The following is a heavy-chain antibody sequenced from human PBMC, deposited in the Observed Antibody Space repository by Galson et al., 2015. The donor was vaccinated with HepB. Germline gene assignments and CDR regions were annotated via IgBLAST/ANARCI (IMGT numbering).Heavy chain of an antibody. Sequence: SAKVSCKASGYTFTSYAMNWVRQAPGQGLEWMRWINTNTGNPTYAQGFTGRFVFSLDTSVSTAYLQISSLKAEDTAVYYCARDPPYSSSLRTNWFDPWGQGTLVTVSS. D-gene: IGHD6-13*01. V-gene: IGHV7-4-1*02. CDR1: GYTFTSYA. J-gene: IGHJ5*02. CDR2: INTNTGNP. CDR3: ARDPPYSSSLRTNWFDP.